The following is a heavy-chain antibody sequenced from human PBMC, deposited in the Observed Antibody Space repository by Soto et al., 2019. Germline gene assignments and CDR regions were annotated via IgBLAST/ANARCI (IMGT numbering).Heavy chain of an antibody. CDR3: AKGYSYSVCDY. CDR1: GFTFSSYG. CDR2: ISYDGSNK. D-gene: IGHD5-18*01. J-gene: IGHJ4*02. Sequence: QVQLVESGGGVVQPGGSLRLSCAASGFTFSSYGMHWVGQAPGKGLEWVAVISYDGSNKYYADSVKGRFTISRDNSKNTLYLQMNSLRAEDTAVYYCAKGYSYSVCDYWGQGTLVTVSS. V-gene: IGHV3-30*18.